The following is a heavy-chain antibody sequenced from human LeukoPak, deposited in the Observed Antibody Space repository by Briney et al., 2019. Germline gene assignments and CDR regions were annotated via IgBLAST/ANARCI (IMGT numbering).Heavy chain of an antibody. D-gene: IGHD5-18*01. CDR1: GFTFSSYE. Sequence: GGSLRLSCAASGFTFSSYEMNWVRQAPGKGLEWVSYISSSGSTIYYADSVKGRFTISRDNAKNSLYLQMNSLRAEDTAVYYCAGDRNTAMSNWGQGTLVTVSS. CDR3: AGDRNTAMSN. CDR2: ISSSGSTI. V-gene: IGHV3-48*03. J-gene: IGHJ4*02.